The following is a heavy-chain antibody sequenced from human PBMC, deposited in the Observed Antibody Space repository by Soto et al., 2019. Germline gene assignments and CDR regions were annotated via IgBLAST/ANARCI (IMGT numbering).Heavy chain of an antibody. CDR3: ITSGRAH. V-gene: IGHV3-15*04. D-gene: IGHD1-26*01. J-gene: IGHJ4*02. CDR2: IGTKASGGPR. CDR1: GFTFSSSW. Sequence: PGESLKISCAASGFTFSSSWIGWVRQAPGKGLEYVARIGTKASGGPRDYTAPVKGRFTVSRDDSKNSLYLQLQSHKSEDTGVYNCITSGRAHWGQGALVTVSS.